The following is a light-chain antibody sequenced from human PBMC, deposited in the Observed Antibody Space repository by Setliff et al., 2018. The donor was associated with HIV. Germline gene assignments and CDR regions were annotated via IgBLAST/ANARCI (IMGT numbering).Light chain of an antibody. V-gene: IGLV2-11*01. Sequence: VLTQPRSVSGSPGQSVTISCTGTSSDVGGYNYVSWYQQHPGKAPKLMIYDVSKRPSGVPDRFSGSKSGNTASLTISGLQAEDEADYYCCSYAGSYTYVFGTGTKVTVL. J-gene: IGLJ1*01. CDR3: CSYAGSYTYV. CDR1: SSDVGGYNY. CDR2: DVS.